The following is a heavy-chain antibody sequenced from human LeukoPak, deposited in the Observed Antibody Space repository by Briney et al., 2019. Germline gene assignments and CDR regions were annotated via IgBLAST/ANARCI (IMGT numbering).Heavy chain of an antibody. CDR1: GGSISSGGYS. V-gene: IGHV4-30-2*01. D-gene: IGHD5-12*01. CDR3: AREGTGYSGYDWYYFDY. J-gene: IGHJ4*02. CDR2: IYHSGST. Sequence: SETLSLTCAVSGGSISSGGYSWSWIRQPPGKGLEWIGYIYHSGSTYYNPPLKSRVTISVDRSKNQFSLKLSSVTAADTAVYYCAREGTGYSGYDWYYFDYWGQGTLVTVSS.